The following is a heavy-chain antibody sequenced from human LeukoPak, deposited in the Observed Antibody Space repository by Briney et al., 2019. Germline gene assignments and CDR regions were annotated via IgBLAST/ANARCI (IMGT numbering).Heavy chain of an antibody. CDR1: GGSISSGSYY. D-gene: IGHD6-6*01. J-gene: IGHJ4*02. CDR2: IYTSGST. CDR3: ARDRRGDYFDY. Sequence: SQTLSLTCTVSGGSISSGSYYWSWIRQPAGKGLEWIGRIYTSGSTNYNPSLKSRVTISVDTSKNQFSLKLSSVTAADTAVYYCARDRRGDYFDYWGQGTLVTVSS. V-gene: IGHV4-61*02.